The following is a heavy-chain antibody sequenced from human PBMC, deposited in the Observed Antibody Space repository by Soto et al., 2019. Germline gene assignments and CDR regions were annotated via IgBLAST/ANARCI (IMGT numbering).Heavy chain of an antibody. CDR3: ACLRGKRGSPIDY. V-gene: IGHV4-59*01. CDR1: GDSTSNYY. D-gene: IGHD2-15*01. CDR2: ISYSGNT. Sequence: PSETLSLTSIISGDSTSNYYWSGSRQAPGKVVEWIGYISYSGNTHYNPSLKSRVTISVDTSKDQLSLKVPSVTAADTAMYYCACLRGKRGSPIDYWGQGTQVTVSS. J-gene: IGHJ4*02.